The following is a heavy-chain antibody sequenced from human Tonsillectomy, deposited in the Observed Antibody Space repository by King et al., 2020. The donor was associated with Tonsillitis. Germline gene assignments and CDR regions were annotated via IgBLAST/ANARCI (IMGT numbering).Heavy chain of an antibody. CDR2: INPSGGST. Sequence: QLVQSGAEVKKPGASVKVSCKASGYTFTNYYIHWVRQAPGQGLEWVGIINPSGGSTSYAQKFQGRVTMTRDTSTRTVYMELSSLRSEDTAVYYCAREPHPARIAAGFVMDVWGQGTTVTVSS. CDR3: AREPHPARIAAGFVMDV. V-gene: IGHV1-46*01. J-gene: IGHJ6*02. D-gene: IGHD6-13*01. CDR1: GYTFTNYY.